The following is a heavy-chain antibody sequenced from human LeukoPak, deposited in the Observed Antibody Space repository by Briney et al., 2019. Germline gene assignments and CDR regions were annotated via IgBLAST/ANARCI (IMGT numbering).Heavy chain of an antibody. CDR2: IHYSGST. D-gene: IGHD4-17*01. CDR1: GGSISSFY. Sequence: SETLSLTCTVSGGSISSFYWTWIRQPPGKGPEWIGNIHYSGSTNYNPSLKSRVTISVDTSKNQFSLKLNSVTAADTAVYYCARLLLRGVTTSFPFDPWGQGTLVTVSS. V-gene: IGHV4-59*01. J-gene: IGHJ5*02. CDR3: ARLLLRGVTTSFPFDP.